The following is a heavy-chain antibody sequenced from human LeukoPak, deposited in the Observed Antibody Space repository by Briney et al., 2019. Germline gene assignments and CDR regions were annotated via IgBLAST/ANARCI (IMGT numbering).Heavy chain of an antibody. CDR3: ARDSGPGGGRSPTFDY. J-gene: IGHJ4*02. D-gene: IGHD1-26*01. CDR2: ISSSSSYI. Sequence: GGSLRLSCAGPGFTFRGYSMNWVRQAPGKGRDWVSPISSSSSYIYYADSVKGRFTISRDNTKNSVYLQMNSLRAVDTAVYYCARDSGPGGGRSPTFDYWGQGTLVTVSS. V-gene: IGHV3-21*01. CDR1: GFTFRGYS.